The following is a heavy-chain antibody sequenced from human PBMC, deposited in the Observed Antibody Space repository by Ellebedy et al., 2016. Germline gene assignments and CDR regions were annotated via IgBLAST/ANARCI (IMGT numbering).Heavy chain of an antibody. V-gene: IGHV3-74*01. J-gene: IGHJ4*02. CDR2: IEIDGRTT. Sequence: GESLKISCAASGFSFSSYWMSWVRQASGKGLVWVSRIEIDGRTTNYADSVKGRFAISRDNAKNPLYLQMNSLRAEDTGIYYCARDRVSGSGSLDYWGQGTPVTVSS. CDR3: ARDRVSGSGSLDY. D-gene: IGHD3-10*01. CDR1: GFSFSSYW.